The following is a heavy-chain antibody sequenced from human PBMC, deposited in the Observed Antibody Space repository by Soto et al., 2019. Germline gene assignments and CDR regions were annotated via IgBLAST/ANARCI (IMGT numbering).Heavy chain of an antibody. CDR2: TYYRSKWYN. CDR3: ARDCTNGVCYPSYHYGMDV. J-gene: IGHJ6*02. CDR1: GDSVSSNSAA. Sequence: PSQTLSLTCAISGDSVSSNSAAWNWIRQSPSRGLEWLGRTYYRSKWYNDYAVSVKSRITINPDTSKNQFPLQLNSVTPEDTAVYYCARDCTNGVCYPSYHYGMDVWGQGTTVTVSS. V-gene: IGHV6-1*01. D-gene: IGHD2-8*01.